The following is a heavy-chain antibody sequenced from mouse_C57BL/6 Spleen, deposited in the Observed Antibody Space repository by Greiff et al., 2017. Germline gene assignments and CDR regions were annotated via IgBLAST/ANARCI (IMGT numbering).Heavy chain of an antibody. CDR1: GYSFTSYG. CDR3: ARRTAQALDY. V-gene: IGHV1-81*01. D-gene: IGHD3-2*02. J-gene: IGHJ2*01. Sequence: QVQLQESGAELARPGASVKLSCKASGYSFTSYGISWVKQRTGQGLEWIGEIYPRSGNTYYNEKFKGKATLTADKSSSTAYMELRSLTSEDSAVYFCARRTAQALDYWGQGTTLTVSS. CDR2: IYPRSGNT.